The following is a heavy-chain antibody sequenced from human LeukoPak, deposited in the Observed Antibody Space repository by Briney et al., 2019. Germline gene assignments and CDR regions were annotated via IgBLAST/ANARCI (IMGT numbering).Heavy chain of an antibody. D-gene: IGHD3-10*01. CDR2: IYYSGST. J-gene: IGHJ5*02. V-gene: IGHV4-30-4*01. Sequence: PSETLSLTCTVSGGSISSGDYYWSWIRQPPGKGLEWIGYIYYSGSTYYNPSLKSRVTISVDTSKNQFSLKLSSVTAADTAVYYCAREKVTPVHNWFDPWGQGTLVTVSS. CDR3: AREKVTPVHNWFDP. CDR1: GGSISSGDYY.